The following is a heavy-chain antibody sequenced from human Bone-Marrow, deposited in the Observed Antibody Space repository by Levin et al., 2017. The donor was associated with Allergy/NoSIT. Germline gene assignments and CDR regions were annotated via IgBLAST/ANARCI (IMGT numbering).Heavy chain of an antibody. CDR3: TNDGGGAGTGNGSAFDI. Sequence: SLKISCEASGFTFDDYAMYWVRQAPGKGLEWVSGISWNSDSRGYVDSVKGRFTISRDNAKNTLYLQMNSLTSEDTALYYCTNDGGGAGTGNGSAFDIWGQGTMVTVSS. CDR2: ISWNSDSR. D-gene: IGHD6-13*01. V-gene: IGHV3-9*01. CDR1: GFTFDDYA. J-gene: IGHJ3*02.